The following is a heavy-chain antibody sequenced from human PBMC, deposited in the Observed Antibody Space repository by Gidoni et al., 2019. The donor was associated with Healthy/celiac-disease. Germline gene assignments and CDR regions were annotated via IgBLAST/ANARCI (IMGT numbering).Heavy chain of an antibody. CDR3: AKDSSNTGDAFDI. Sequence: EVQLVESGGGLVQHGGSLSRPCAASGFQFSSYAMSWVRQAPGKGLGWVSAMSGSGGSTYYAYSVKGRSTISRDNSKTTQYLQWNSLRAEDTAVYYCAKDSSNTGDAFDIWGQGTMVTVSS. CDR1: GFQFSSYA. V-gene: IGHV3-23*04. D-gene: IGHD2-8*02. J-gene: IGHJ3*02. CDR2: MSGSGGST.